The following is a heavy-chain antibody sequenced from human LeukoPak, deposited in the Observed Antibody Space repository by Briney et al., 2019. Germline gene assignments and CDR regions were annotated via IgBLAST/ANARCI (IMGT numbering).Heavy chain of an antibody. CDR2: IYHTGNS. Sequence: SETLSLTCAVSGGAISGYYWSWIRQPPGKGLEWIGYIYHTGNSNYNPSLRSRVTVSVDTSKNQFSLELTSVTAADTAVYYCARGQRFDPWGQGTLVTVSS. V-gene: IGHV4-59*12. CDR1: GGAISGYY. J-gene: IGHJ5*02. CDR3: ARGQRFDP.